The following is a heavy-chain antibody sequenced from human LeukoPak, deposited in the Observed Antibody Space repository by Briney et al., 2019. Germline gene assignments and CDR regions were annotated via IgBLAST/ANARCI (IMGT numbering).Heavy chain of an antibody. D-gene: IGHD3-3*01. CDR3: ARFPSYDFWSGYPDY. Sequence: SGTLSPTCAVSGGSISSSNWWSWVRQPPGKGLEWIGEIYHSGSTNYNPSLKSRVTISVDKSKNQFSLKLSSVTAADTAVYYCARFPSYDFWSGYPDYWGQGTLVTVSS. CDR2: IYHSGST. CDR1: GGSISSSNW. V-gene: IGHV4-4*02. J-gene: IGHJ4*02.